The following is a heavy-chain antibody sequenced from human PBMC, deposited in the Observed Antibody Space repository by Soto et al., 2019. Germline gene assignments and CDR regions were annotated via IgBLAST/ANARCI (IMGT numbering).Heavy chain of an antibody. J-gene: IGHJ4*02. D-gene: IGHD6-13*01. CDR2: IIPILGIA. CDR3: ARDGIAAAGFDY. CDR1: GGTFGSYT. Sequence: SVKVSCKASGGTFGSYTISWVRQAPGQGLEWMGRIIPILGIANYAQKFQGRVTITADKSTSTAYMELSSLRSEDTAVYYCARDGIAAAGFDYWGQGTLVTVSS. V-gene: IGHV1-69*04.